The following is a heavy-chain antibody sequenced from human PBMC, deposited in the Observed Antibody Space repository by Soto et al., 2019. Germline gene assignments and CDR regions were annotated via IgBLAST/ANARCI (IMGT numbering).Heavy chain of an antibody. V-gene: IGHV4-59*01. J-gene: IGHJ6*02. Sequence: SETLSLTCTVSGGSISSYYWSWIRQPPGKGLEWIGYIYYSGSTNYNPSLKSRVTISVDTSKNQFSLKLSSVTAADTAVYYCARVPSDPHYYYYGMDVWGQGTTVTVSS. CDR2: IYYSGST. CDR1: GGSISSYY. CDR3: ARVPSDPHYYYYGMDV.